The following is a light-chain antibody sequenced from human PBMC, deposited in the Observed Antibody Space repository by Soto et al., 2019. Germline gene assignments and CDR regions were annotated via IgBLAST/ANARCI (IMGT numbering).Light chain of an antibody. CDR1: QDISHY. V-gene: IGKV1-27*01. Sequence: DIQMTQSPSSLSASVGDRVTITCRASQDISHYLAWYQQKPGKVPKLLIYAASTLQSGVPSRFSGSGSRTDFTLTISSLQPEDVATYYCQKYNSDHVFGPGTKVDIK. J-gene: IGKJ3*01. CDR3: QKYNSDHV. CDR2: AAS.